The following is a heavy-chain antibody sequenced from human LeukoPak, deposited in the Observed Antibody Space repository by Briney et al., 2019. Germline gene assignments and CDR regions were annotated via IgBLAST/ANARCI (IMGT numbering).Heavy chain of an antibody. V-gene: IGHV3-33*01. CDR1: GFTFSSYV. CDR3: ASTDSTSSGYFDN. D-gene: IGHD6-6*01. J-gene: IGHJ4*02. CDR2: IRYDGSNK. Sequence: GRSLRLSCAASGFTFSSYVMHWVRQAPGRGLEWVAVIRYDGSNKYYADSVEGRFTISRDNSKNTLFLQMNTLRAEDTAVYYCASTDSTSSGYFDNWGQGTLVTVSS.